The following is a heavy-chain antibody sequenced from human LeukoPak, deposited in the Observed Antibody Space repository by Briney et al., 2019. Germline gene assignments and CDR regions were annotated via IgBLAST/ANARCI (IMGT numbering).Heavy chain of an antibody. J-gene: IGHJ5*02. Sequence: GASVKVSCKASGYTFTSYGISWVRQAPGQGLEWMGWISAYNGNTNYAQKLQGRVTMTTDTSTSTAYMELRSLRSDDTAVYYCARDRYGSGSYYPRDWFDPWGQGTLVTVSS. D-gene: IGHD3-10*01. CDR1: GYTFTSYG. V-gene: IGHV1-18*01. CDR2: ISAYNGNT. CDR3: ARDRYGSGSYYPRDWFDP.